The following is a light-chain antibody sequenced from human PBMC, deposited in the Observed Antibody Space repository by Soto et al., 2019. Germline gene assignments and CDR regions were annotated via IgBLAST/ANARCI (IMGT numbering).Light chain of an antibody. CDR1: QSITTH. CDR3: QQSYSTSIT. V-gene: IGKV1-39*01. CDR2: AAS. Sequence: DIQMTQSPSSLSASVGDRVTITCRASQSITTHINWYQQKPGKAPNLLNYAASTLKSGVPSKLSGSGSGTDFTFTISSLQPEDFATYYCQQSYSTSITFGQGTRLEIK. J-gene: IGKJ5*01.